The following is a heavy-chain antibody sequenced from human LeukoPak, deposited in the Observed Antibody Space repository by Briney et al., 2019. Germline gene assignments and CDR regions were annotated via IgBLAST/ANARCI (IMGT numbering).Heavy chain of an antibody. Sequence: GGSLKLSCAPSGFTFSGSAIHWVRQSSGKGLEWVGQIDKKDKGYATATAYAASVKGRFTISRDDSINTAYLQMKSLKTEDTALYYCTRDSGTYNWFDPWGQGTLVTVSS. V-gene: IGHV3-73*01. D-gene: IGHD1-26*01. CDR3: TRDSGTYNWFDP. J-gene: IGHJ5*02. CDR1: GFTFSGSA. CDR2: IDKKDKGYATAT.